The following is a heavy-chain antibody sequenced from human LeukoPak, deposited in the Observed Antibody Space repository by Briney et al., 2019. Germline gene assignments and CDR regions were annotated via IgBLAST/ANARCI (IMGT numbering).Heavy chain of an antibody. V-gene: IGHV4-59*01. CDR3: ARFDSSGWYYFDY. Sequence: SETLSLTCTVSGGSISSYYWSWIRQPPGKGLEWIGYIYYSGSTNYNPSLKSQVTISVDTSKNQFSLKLSSVTAADTAVYYCARFDSSGWYYFDYWGQGTLVTVSS. CDR1: GGSISSYY. J-gene: IGHJ4*02. D-gene: IGHD6-19*01. CDR2: IYYSGST.